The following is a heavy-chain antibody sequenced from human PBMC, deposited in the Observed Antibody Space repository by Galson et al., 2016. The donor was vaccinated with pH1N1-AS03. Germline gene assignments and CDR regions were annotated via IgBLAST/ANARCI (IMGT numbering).Heavy chain of an antibody. D-gene: IGHD3-10*02. J-gene: IGHJ4*02. CDR1: GFTFSNYG. CDR2: ISSGNT. CDR3: AKDRTSRNVLGDYDY. V-gene: IGHV3-23*01. Sequence: SLRLSCAASGFTFSNYGMSWVRQAPGKGLEWVSDISSGNTYHADSVKGRFTISRDDSKNTLYLQMTSRRAEDTAVYYCAKDRTSRNVLGDYDYWGQGTLVTVSS.